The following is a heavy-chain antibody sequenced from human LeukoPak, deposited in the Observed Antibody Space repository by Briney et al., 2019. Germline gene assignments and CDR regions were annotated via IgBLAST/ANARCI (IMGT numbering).Heavy chain of an antibody. CDR1: GDSISSSY. D-gene: IGHD3-22*01. CDR2: IYYTGTT. V-gene: IGHV4-59*01. CDR3: ARGFYDSSGYSNCFDP. J-gene: IGHJ5*02. Sequence: SETLSLTCTVSGDSISSSYWSWIRQPPGQTLEWIGYIYYTGTTNYNPSLKSRVTMSIDTSKNQFSLNLNSVTAADTAVDYCARGFYDSSGYSNCFDPWGQGTLVTVSS.